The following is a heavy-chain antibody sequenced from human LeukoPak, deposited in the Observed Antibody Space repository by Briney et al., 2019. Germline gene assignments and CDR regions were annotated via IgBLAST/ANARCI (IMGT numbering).Heavy chain of an antibody. D-gene: IGHD6-13*01. V-gene: IGHV1-2*02. Sequence: ASVKVSCKASGYTFTGYYMHWVRQAPGQGLEWMGWINPNSGGTNYAQKFQGRVTMTGDTSISTAYMELSRLRSDDTAVYYCARQDGIAAAGTVGYAFDIWGQGTMVTVSS. CDR1: GYTFTGYY. J-gene: IGHJ3*02. CDR3: ARQDGIAAAGTVGYAFDI. CDR2: INPNSGGT.